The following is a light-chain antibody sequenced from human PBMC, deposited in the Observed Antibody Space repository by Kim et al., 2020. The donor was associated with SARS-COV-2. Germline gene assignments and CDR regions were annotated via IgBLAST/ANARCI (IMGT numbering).Light chain of an antibody. J-gene: IGLJ3*02. CDR1: SSNIGAGYD. Sequence: QSVLTQPPSVSGAPGHRVTISCTGSSSNIGAGYDVHWYQQLPGTAPKLLIYGNTNRPAGVPDRFSGSKSGTSASLAIAGLQAEDEAEYYCQSFDSSLVWVFGGGTQLTVL. CDR2: GNT. V-gene: IGLV1-40*01. CDR3: QSFDSSLVWV.